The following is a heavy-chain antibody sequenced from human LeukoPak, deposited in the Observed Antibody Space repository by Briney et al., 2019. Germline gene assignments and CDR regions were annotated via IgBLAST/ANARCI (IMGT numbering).Heavy chain of an antibody. CDR3: ARDRAQWLALPDY. CDR1: GGTFGSYA. D-gene: IGHD6-19*01. V-gene: IGHV1-69*04. CDR2: IIPILGIA. J-gene: IGHJ4*02. Sequence: SVKVSCKASGGTFGSYAISWVRQAPGQGLEWMGRIIPILGIANYAQKFQGRVTITADKSTSTAYMELSSLRSEDTAVYYCARDRAQWLALPDYWGQGTLVTVSS.